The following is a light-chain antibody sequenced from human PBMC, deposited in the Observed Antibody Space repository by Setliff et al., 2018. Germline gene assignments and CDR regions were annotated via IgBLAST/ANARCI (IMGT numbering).Light chain of an antibody. CDR1: SSDVGGYNY. J-gene: IGLJ1*01. CDR2: DVS. CDR3: CSYAGSYPYV. V-gene: IGLV2-11*01. Sequence: QSALTQPRSVSGSPGQSVTISCTGTSSDVGGYNYVSWYQQYPGKAPKLMIYDVSKRPSGVPDRFSGSKSGNTASLTISGLQAEDEADYYCCSYAGSYPYVFGTGNKV.